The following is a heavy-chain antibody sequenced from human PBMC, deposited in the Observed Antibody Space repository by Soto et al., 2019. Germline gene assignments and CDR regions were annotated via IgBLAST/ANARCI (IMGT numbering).Heavy chain of an antibody. CDR2: ISYDGSNK. CDR3: AKDYSVFWSTHNRPFDY. V-gene: IGHV3-30*18. J-gene: IGHJ4*02. Sequence: QVQLVESGGGVVQPGRSLRLSCAASGFTFSSYGMHWVRQAPGKGLEWVAVISYDGSNKYYADSVKGRFTISRDNSKNPLYLKMNSLRAENTAVYYCAKDYSVFWSTHNRPFDYWGQGTLVTVSS. D-gene: IGHD3-3*01. CDR1: GFTFSSYG.